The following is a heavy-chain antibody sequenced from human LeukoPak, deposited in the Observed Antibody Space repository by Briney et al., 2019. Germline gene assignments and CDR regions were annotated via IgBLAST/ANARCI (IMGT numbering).Heavy chain of an antibody. D-gene: IGHD1-26*01. CDR2: IYPGDSDT. CDR1: GYSFTSYW. Sequence: GESLKISCKGSGYSFTSYWIGWVRQLPGKGLEGMGIIYPGDSDTRYSPSFQGQVTISADKSISTAYLQWSSLKASDTAMYYCARHHQTSGSYFLDYWGQGTLVTVSS. J-gene: IGHJ4*02. CDR3: ARHHQTSGSYFLDY. V-gene: IGHV5-51*01.